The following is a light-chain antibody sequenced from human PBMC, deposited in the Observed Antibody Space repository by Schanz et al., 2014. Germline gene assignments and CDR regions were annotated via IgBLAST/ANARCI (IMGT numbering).Light chain of an antibody. Sequence: DIVLTQSPGTLSLSPGERATLSCRASQSVGSNYLAWYQQTPGQAPRLLIYGASTRATGIPARFSGSGSGTEFTLTISSLQSEDFAVYYCQQRSNWPLLTFGGGTKVEIK. J-gene: IGKJ4*01. CDR2: GAS. V-gene: IGKV3D-20*02. CDR1: QSVGSNY. CDR3: QQRSNWPLLT.